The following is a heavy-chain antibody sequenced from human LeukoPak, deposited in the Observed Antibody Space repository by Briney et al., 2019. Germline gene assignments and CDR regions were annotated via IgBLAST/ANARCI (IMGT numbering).Heavy chain of an antibody. CDR3: PTVPYDFWSGYYPLDY. CDR1: GFTFSNAW. D-gene: IGHD3-3*01. J-gene: IGHJ4*02. V-gene: IGHV3-15*01. Sequence: GGSLRLSCAASGFTFSNAWMSWVRQAPGKGLEWVGRIKSKTDGGTTDYAAPVKGRFTISRDDSKNTLYLQMNSLKTEDTAVYYCPTVPYDFWSGYYPLDYWGQGTLVTVSS. CDR2: IKSKTDGGTT.